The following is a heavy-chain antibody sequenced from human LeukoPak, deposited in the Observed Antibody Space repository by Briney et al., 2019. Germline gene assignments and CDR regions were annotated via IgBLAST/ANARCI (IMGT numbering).Heavy chain of an antibody. Sequence: GGSLRLSCAASGFTFSRHGMHWVRQAPGKGLEWVTVISNDGNKKYYADSVKGRFTTPRDNSKLYLQMDSLRPEDTAVYYCAKDRSPTVTSFYYYHGMNVWGQGTTVTVSS. V-gene: IGHV3-30*18. CDR3: AKDRSPTVTSFYYYHGMNV. D-gene: IGHD4-17*01. CDR2: ISNDGNKK. J-gene: IGHJ6*02. CDR1: GFTFSRHG.